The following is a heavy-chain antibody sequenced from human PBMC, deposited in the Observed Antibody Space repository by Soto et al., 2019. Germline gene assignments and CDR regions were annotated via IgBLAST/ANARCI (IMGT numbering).Heavy chain of an antibody. CDR3: ARGDWNYEARFDY. V-gene: IGHV1-69*12. D-gene: IGHD1-7*01. CDR1: GGTFSSYA. J-gene: IGHJ4*02. CDR2: IIPIFGTA. Sequence: QVQLAQSGAEVKKPESSVKVSCKASGGTFSSYAISWVRQAPGQGLEWMGAIIPIFGTANYAQKFQGRVTITADESTSTAYMELSSLRSEDTAVYYCARGDWNYEARFDYWGQGTLVTVSS.